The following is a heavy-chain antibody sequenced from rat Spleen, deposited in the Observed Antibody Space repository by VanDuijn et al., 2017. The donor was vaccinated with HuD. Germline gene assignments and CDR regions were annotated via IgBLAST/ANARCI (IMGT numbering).Heavy chain of an antibody. V-gene: IGHV5-25*01. D-gene: IGHD1-1*01. J-gene: IGHJ2*01. CDR3: VRHPDYSNYFDY. CDR2: ISPSGGNT. Sequence: EVQLVESDGGLVQPGRSLKLSCAASGFTFSDYYMAWVRQAPTKGLEWVATISPSGGNTYYRDSVKGRFTVSRENAKSTLYLQMDSLRPEDTATYYCVRHPDYSNYFDYWGRGVMVTVSS. CDR1: GFTFSDYY.